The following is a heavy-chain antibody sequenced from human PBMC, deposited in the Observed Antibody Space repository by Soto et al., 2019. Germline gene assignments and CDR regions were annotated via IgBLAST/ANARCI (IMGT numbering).Heavy chain of an antibody. Sequence: QVQLQESGPGLVKPSETLSLTCTVSGGSISSYYWSWIRQPSGKGLEWIGYIYYSGSTNYNPSLKSRVTISVDTSKNQFSLKLSSVTAADTAVYYCARRYSSSFDYWGQGTLVTVSS. V-gene: IGHV4-59*08. CDR2: IYYSGST. CDR3: ARRYSSSFDY. J-gene: IGHJ4*02. CDR1: GGSISSYY. D-gene: IGHD6-13*01.